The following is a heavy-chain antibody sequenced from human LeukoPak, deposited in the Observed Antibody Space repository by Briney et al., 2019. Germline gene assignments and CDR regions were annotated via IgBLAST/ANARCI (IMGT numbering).Heavy chain of an antibody. V-gene: IGHV1-18*01. J-gene: IGHJ6*03. D-gene: IGHD6-13*01. CDR3: ARDVAAAGIGNYYYYYYMDV. CDR2: ISAYNGNT. Sequence: ASVKVSCKASGYTFTSYGISWVRQAPGQGLEWMGWISAYNGNTNYAQKLQGRVTMTTDTSTSTAYMELRSLRSDDTAVYYCARDVAAAGIGNYYYYYYMDVWGKGTAVTISS. CDR1: GYTFTSYG.